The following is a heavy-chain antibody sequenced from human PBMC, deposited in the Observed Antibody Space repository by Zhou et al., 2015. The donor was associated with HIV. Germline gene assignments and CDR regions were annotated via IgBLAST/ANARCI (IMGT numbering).Heavy chain of an antibody. CDR1: GFTFSDYG. D-gene: IGHD1-7*01. J-gene: IGHJ4*02. CDR2: ILYDGSNK. V-gene: IGHV3-30*18. Sequence: VQLLESGGGVVQPGRSLRLSCAASGFTFSDYGMHWVRQAPGKGLEWVAVILYDGSNKYYADSVKGRFTISRDNSKNTLYLQMNSLRAEDTAVYYCAKELLTGTMNPFDYWGQGTLVTVSS. CDR3: AKELLTGTMNPFDY.